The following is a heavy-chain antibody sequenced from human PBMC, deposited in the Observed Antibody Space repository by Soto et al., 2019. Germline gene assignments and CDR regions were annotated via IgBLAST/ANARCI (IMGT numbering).Heavy chain of an antibody. CDR2: ISTNSGSYK. V-gene: IGHV3-21*01. CDR3: ARSGKVDVLRNNCFDP. J-gene: IGHJ5*02. CDR1: GFTFSRYS. D-gene: IGHD2-2*01. Sequence: EVQLVESGGGLVKPGGSLRLSCVASGFTFSRYSMNWVRQAPGKGLEWVSSISTNSGSYKYYADSVKGRFTISRDNAKNSLYLQMDSLTAEDTAVYYCARSGKVDVLRNNCFDPWGQGTLVTVSS.